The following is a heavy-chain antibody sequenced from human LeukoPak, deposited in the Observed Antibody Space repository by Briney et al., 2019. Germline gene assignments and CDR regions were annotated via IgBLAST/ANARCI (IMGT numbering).Heavy chain of an antibody. D-gene: IGHD3-10*01. CDR3: ARRMSHYYGSGSYNPNRYYFDY. V-gene: IGHV4-34*01. CDR2: INHSGST. CDR1: GGSFSGYY. Sequence: SETLSLTCAVYGGSFSGYYWSWIRQPPGKGLEWIGEINHSGSTNYNPSLKSRGTISVDTSKNQFSLKLSSVTAADTAVYYCARRMSHYYGSGSYNPNRYYFDYWGQGTLVTVSS. J-gene: IGHJ4*02.